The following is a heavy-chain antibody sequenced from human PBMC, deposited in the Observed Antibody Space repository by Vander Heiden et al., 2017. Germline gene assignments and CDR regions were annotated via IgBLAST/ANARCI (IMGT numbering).Heavy chain of an antibody. D-gene: IGHD2-15*01. CDR2: SSRRSSYI. J-gene: IGHJ6*02. Sequence: EVQLLQSGGGLVKPGGSLRLSCAASEFPFSSYSLNWVRRASGKGCEWVSSSSRRSSYIYYADSVKGRFTIYRDNAKSSLYLQMNSLRGEDTAVYYCARDMMVVAARRGGIGMDVWGQGTTVTVSS. V-gene: IGHV3-21*01. CDR3: ARDMMVVAARRGGIGMDV. CDR1: EFPFSSYS.